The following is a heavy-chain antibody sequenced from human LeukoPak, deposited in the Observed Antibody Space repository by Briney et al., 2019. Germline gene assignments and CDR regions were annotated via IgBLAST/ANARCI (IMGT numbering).Heavy chain of an antibody. J-gene: IGHJ5*02. CDR1: GGSISSGSYY. CDR3: ARVSSTSRHWFDP. V-gene: IGHV4-61*02. CDR2: IYTIGST. Sequence: PSETLSLTCTVSGGSISSGSYYWSWIRQPAGKGLEWIGRIYTIGSTNCNPSLKSRVTISVDTSKNQFSPKLSSVTAADTAVYYCARVSSTSRHWFDPWGQGTLVTVSS. D-gene: IGHD2-2*01.